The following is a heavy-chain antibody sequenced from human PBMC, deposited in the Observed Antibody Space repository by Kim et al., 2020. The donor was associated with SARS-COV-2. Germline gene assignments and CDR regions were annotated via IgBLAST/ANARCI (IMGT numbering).Heavy chain of an antibody. CDR3: ARASDTTMIVVVPGWFDP. CDR2: IIPIFGTA. J-gene: IGHJ5*02. Sequence: SVKVSCKASGGTFSSYAISWVRQAPGQGLEWMGGIIPIFGTANYAQKFQGRVTITADESTSTAYMELSSLRSEDTAVYYCARASDTTMIVVVPGWFDPWGQGTLVTVSS. CDR1: GGTFSSYA. D-gene: IGHD3-22*01. V-gene: IGHV1-69*13.